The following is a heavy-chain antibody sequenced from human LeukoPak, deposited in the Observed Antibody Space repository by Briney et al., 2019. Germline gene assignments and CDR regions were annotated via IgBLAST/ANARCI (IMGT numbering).Heavy chain of an antibody. CDR1: GFIFSGYG. Sequence: GGSLRLSCAASGFIFSGYGMHWVRQAPGKGLEWVAVIWYDGSNKYYADSVKGRFTISRDNSKNTLYLQMNSLRAEDTAVFYCARGNFRRDGYNFDYWGQGTLVTVFS. CDR3: ARGNFRRDGYNFDY. J-gene: IGHJ4*02. CDR2: IWYDGSNK. D-gene: IGHD5-24*01. V-gene: IGHV3-33*01.